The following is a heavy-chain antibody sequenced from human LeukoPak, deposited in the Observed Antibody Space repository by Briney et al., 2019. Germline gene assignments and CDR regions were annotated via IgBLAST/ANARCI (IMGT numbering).Heavy chain of an antibody. CDR1: GYTFTGYY. J-gene: IGHJ4*02. V-gene: IGHV1-2*04. CDR2: INPNSGGT. D-gene: IGHD3-22*01. CDR3: ARGSRGDSSGYYFPSPDY. Sequence: ASVKVSCKASGYTFTGYYMHWVRQAPGQGLEWMGWINPNSGGTNYAQKFQGWVTMTRDTSISTAHMELSRLRSDDTAVYYCARGSRGDSSGYYFPSPDYWGQGTLVTVSS.